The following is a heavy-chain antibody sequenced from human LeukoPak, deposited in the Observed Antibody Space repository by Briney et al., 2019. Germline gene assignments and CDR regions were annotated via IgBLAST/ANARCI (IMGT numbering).Heavy chain of an antibody. Sequence: GGSLRLSCAAPGFTFSSYSMNWVRQAPGKGLEWVISSSSSTIYYADSVKGRFSISRDNAKNSLYLQMNSLRAEDTAVYYCARDGPLGYCSSTSCSNDAFDIWGQGTMVTVSS. CDR3: ARDGPLGYCSSTSCSNDAFDI. D-gene: IGHD2-2*01. J-gene: IGHJ3*02. V-gene: IGHV3-48*01. CDR1: GFTFSSYS. CDR2: ISSSSSTI.